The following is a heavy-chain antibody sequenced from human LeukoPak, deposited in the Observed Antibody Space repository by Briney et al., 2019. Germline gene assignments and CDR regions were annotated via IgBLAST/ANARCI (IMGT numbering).Heavy chain of an antibody. Sequence: PGGSLRLSCAASGFTFSSYSMNWVRQAPGKGLEWVSYISSSSSTIYYADSVKGRSTISRDNAKNSLYLQMNSLRDEDTAVYYCARDQNPFYYDSSGEPFDYWGQGTLVTVSS. V-gene: IGHV3-48*02. CDR1: GFTFSSYS. D-gene: IGHD3-22*01. J-gene: IGHJ4*02. CDR2: ISSSSSTI. CDR3: ARDQNPFYYDSSGEPFDY.